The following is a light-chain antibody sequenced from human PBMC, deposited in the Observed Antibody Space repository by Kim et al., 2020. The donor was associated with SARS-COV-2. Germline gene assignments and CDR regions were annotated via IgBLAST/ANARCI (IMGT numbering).Light chain of an antibody. CDR2: EDN. Sequence: KTVTISCTRSSGGIASNYVQWYQQRPGSAPTTVIYEDNQRPSGVPDRFSGSIDSSSNSASLTISGLKTEDEADYYCQSYDSSNPCVFGGGTQLTVL. J-gene: IGLJ3*02. CDR3: QSYDSSNPCV. CDR1: SGGIASNY. V-gene: IGLV6-57*03.